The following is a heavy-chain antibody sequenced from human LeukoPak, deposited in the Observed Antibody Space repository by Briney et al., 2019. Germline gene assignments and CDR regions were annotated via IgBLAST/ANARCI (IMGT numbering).Heavy chain of an antibody. V-gene: IGHV3-74*01. D-gene: IGHD6-13*01. CDR3: ARELGIAAAGDY. J-gene: IGHJ4*02. Sequence: GGSLRLSCAASGFTFNTYWMHWVRQAPGKGLVWVSRIKSDGSSPAYADSVRGRFTISRDNAKNTLYLQMDSLRAEDTAVYYCARELGIAAAGDYWGQGTLVTVSS. CDR1: GFTFNTYW. CDR2: IKSDGSSP.